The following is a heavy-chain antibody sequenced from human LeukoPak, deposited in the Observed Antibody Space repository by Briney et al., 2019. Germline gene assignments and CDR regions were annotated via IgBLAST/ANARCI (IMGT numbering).Heavy chain of an antibody. CDR1: GGSFSGYY. CDR3: ARQKGSGYDRYFDY. V-gene: IGHV4-34*01. D-gene: IGHD5-12*01. CDR2: INHSGST. Sequence: PSETLSLTCAVYGGSFSGYYWSWIRQPPGKGLEWIGEINHSGSTNYNPSLKSRVTISVDTSKNQFSLKLSSVTAADTAVYYCARQKGSGYDRYFDYWGQGTLVTVSS. J-gene: IGHJ4*02.